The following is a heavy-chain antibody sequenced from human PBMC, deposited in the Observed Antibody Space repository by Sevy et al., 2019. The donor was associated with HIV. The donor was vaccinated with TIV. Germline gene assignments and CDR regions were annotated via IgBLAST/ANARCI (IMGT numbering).Heavy chain of an antibody. CDR2: IKSKTDGGTT. Sequence: GGSLRLSCAASGFTFSNAWMSWVRQAPGKGLEWVGRIKSKTDGGTTDYAAPVKGRFTISRDDSKNTLYLQMNSLKTGDTAVYYCTTDEHCSSTSCQSGFDYWGQGTLVTVSS. V-gene: IGHV3-15*01. D-gene: IGHD2-2*01. J-gene: IGHJ4*02. CDR3: TTDEHCSSTSCQSGFDY. CDR1: GFTFSNAW.